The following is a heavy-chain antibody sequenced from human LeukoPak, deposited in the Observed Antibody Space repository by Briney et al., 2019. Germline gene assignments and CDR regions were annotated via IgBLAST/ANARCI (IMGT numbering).Heavy chain of an antibody. Sequence: SVKVSCKASGGTFSSYAISWVRQAPGQGLEWMGGIIPIFGTANYAQKFQGRVTITADESTSTAYMELSSLRSEDTAVYYCARDSRWFGELLSTRNFDYWGQGTLVTVSS. CDR3: ARDSRWFGELLSTRNFDY. J-gene: IGHJ4*02. V-gene: IGHV1-69*01. CDR2: IIPIFGTA. CDR1: GGTFSSYA. D-gene: IGHD3-10*01.